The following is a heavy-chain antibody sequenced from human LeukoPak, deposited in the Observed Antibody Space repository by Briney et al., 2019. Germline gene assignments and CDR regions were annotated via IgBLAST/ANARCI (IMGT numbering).Heavy chain of an antibody. CDR3: ARCWVTRGYYDS. CDR2: ISTNGGST. J-gene: IGHJ5*01. V-gene: IGHV3-23*01. CDR1: GFTFSDYA. Sequence: QPGGSLRLSCAASGFTFSDYAISWVRQAPGKCLEWVSAISTNGGSTYYAASVKGRFTISRDNSKNTLYLQMNSLRADDTAVYYCARCWVTRGYYDSWGQGTLVTVSS. D-gene: IGHD3-22*01.